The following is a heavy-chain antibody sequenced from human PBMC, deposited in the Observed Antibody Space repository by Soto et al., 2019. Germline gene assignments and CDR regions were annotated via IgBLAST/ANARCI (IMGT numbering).Heavy chain of an antibody. CDR1: GFTFSSYA. D-gene: IGHD6-13*01. CDR3: VKDRYSSSWDPGY. Sequence: XGALKLSCAASGFTFSSYAMHWVRQAPGKGLEYVSAISSNGGSTYYADSVKGRFTISRDNSKNTLYLQMSSLRAEDTAVYYCVKDRYSSSWDPGYWGQGTLVTVSS. V-gene: IGHV3-64D*06. J-gene: IGHJ4*02. CDR2: ISSNGGST.